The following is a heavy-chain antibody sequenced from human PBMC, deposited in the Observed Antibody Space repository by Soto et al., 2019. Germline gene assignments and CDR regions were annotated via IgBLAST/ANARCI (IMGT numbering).Heavy chain of an antibody. Sequence: EVQLLESWGGLVQPGGSLRLSCAASGFTFSSYAMSWVRQAPGKGLEWVSAISGSGGSTYYADSVKGRFTISRDNSKNTLYLQMNGLRAEDTAVYYCANDRGYSYGYVPLNLYYYYGIDCWGQGTTVTVSS. J-gene: IGHJ6*02. D-gene: IGHD5-18*01. CDR1: GFTFSSYA. CDR2: ISGSGGST. V-gene: IGHV3-23*01. CDR3: ANDRGYSYGYVPLNLYYYYGIDC.